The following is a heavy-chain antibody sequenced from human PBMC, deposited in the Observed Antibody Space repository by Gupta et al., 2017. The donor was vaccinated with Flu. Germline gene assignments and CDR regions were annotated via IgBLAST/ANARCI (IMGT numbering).Heavy chain of an antibody. CDR1: GVSISSGSYY. D-gene: IGHD1-20*01. CDR3: AGELTVDAFDI. CDR2: IYTSGST. V-gene: IGHV4-61*02. J-gene: IGHJ3*02. Sequence: QVQLQESGPGLVKPSQTLSLTCTVSGVSISSGSYYWSWIRQPAGKGLEWIGRIYTSGSTNYNPSLKSRVTISVDTSKNQFSLKLSSVTAADTAVYYCAGELTVDAFDIWGQGTMVTVSS.